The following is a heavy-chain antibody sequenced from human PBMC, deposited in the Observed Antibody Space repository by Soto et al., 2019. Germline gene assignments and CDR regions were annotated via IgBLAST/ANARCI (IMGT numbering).Heavy chain of an antibody. D-gene: IGHD3-3*02. Sequence: ASVKVSSKASGYIFSSFYINWVRQAPGQGLEWMGWTSGYSGNSKYAQKFQGRVTMTTDTSTNTGYMEMRSLTSDDTAVYYCARDIFGHVDAFDLWGQGTMVTVSS. CDR2: TSGYSGNS. V-gene: IGHV1-18*01. CDR1: GYIFSSFY. J-gene: IGHJ3*01. CDR3: ARDIFGHVDAFDL.